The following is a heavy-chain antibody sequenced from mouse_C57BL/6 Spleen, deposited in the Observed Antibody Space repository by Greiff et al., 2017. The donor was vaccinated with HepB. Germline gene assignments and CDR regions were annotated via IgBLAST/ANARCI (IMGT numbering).Heavy chain of an antibody. J-gene: IGHJ4*01. CDR2: ILPGSGST. CDR1: GYTFTGYW. CDR3: ARSGLYDGYYRLFMDY. V-gene: IGHV1-9*01. D-gene: IGHD2-3*01. Sequence: QVTLKESGAELMKPGASVKLSCKATGYTFTGYWIEWVKQRPGHGLEWIGEILPGSGSTNYNEKFKGKATFTADTSSNTAYMQLSSLTTEDSAIYYCARSGLYDGYYRLFMDYWGQGTSVTVSS.